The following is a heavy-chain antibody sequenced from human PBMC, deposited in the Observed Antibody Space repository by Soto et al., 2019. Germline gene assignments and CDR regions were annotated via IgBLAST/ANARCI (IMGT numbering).Heavy chain of an antibody. CDR1: GGSISSYH. CDR3: ARRGYAATYTGCYYLFDS. CDR2: IYTTGST. V-gene: IGHV4-4*07. J-gene: IGHJ5*01. Sequence: QVRLQESGPGLVRPSETLSLTCTVSGGSISSYHWNWIRQPAGKGLEWLGRIYTTGSTNYNPSLKSRVTRSVDTSENPFSLRLNSVTAADTAVYDCARRGYAATYTGCYYLFDSWGQGTLVTVSS. D-gene: IGHD3-22*01.